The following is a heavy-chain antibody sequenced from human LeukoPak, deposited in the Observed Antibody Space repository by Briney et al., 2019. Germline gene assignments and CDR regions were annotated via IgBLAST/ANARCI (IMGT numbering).Heavy chain of an antibody. CDR3: AREGYCSSTSCYTLGDAFDI. Sequence: GGSLRLSCAASGFTVSSNYMSWVRQAPGKGLEWVSVIYSGGSTYYADSVKGRFTISRDNFKNTLYLQMNSLRAEDTAVYYCAREGYCSSTSCYTLGDAFDIWGQGTMVTVSS. D-gene: IGHD2-2*02. J-gene: IGHJ3*02. V-gene: IGHV3-53*01. CDR2: IYSGGST. CDR1: GFTVSSNY.